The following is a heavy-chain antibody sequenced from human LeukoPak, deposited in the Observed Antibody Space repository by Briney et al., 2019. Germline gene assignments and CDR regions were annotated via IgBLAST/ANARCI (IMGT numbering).Heavy chain of an antibody. CDR1: GFTFSSYG. CDR3: ARDHGRSYYGPFAFDV. Sequence: GGSLRLSCAASGFTFSSYGMNWVRQAPGKGLEWVSYISSSGSTIYYADSVKGRFTISRDNAKNSLYLQMNTLRSQDTAVYYCARDHGRSYYGPFAFDVWGQGTMVTVSS. J-gene: IGHJ3*01. CDR2: ISSSGSTI. V-gene: IGHV3-48*04. D-gene: IGHD1-26*01.